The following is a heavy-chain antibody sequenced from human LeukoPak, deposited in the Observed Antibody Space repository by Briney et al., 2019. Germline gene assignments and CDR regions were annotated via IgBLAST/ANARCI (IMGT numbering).Heavy chain of an antibody. Sequence: GGSLTLSCAASGFTFSSYSMNWVRQTPGKGLEWVSVIYSGGSTYYADSVKGRFTISRDNSKNTLYLQMNSLRAEDTAVYYCARDLLEWYFDYWGQGTLVTVSS. J-gene: IGHJ4*02. CDR2: IYSGGST. D-gene: IGHD3-3*01. V-gene: IGHV3-66*01. CDR3: ARDLLEWYFDY. CDR1: GFTFSSYS.